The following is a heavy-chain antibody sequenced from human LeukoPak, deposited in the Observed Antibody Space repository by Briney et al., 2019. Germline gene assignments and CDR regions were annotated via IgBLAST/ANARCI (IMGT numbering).Heavy chain of an antibody. Sequence: ASVKVSCKASGYTFTRYYMHWVRQAPGQGLEWMGIVSPSGASTSYAQKFQGRVTMTTDTSTSTAYMELRSLRSDDTAVYYCARDSRLITMIVVATGADYWGQGTLVTVSS. D-gene: IGHD3-22*01. J-gene: IGHJ4*02. CDR1: GYTFTRYY. V-gene: IGHV1-46*01. CDR3: ARDSRLITMIVVATGADY. CDR2: VSPSGAST.